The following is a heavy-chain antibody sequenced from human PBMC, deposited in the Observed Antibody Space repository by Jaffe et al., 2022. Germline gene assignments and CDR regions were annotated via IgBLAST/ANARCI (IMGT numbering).Heavy chain of an antibody. J-gene: IGHJ4*02. CDR3: AKVKTSELLWFRENFDY. CDR1: GFTFSSYG. D-gene: IGHD3-10*01. V-gene: IGHV3-30*18. Sequence: QVQLVESGGGVVQPGRSLRLSCAASGFTFSSYGMHWVRQAPGKGLEWVAVISYDGSNKYYADSVKGRFTISRDNSKNTLYLQMNSLRAEDTAVYYCAKVKTSELLWFRENFDYWGQGTLVTVSS. CDR2: ISYDGSNK.